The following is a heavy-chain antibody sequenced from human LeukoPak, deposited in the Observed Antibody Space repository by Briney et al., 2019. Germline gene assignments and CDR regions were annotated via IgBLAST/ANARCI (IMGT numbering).Heavy chain of an antibody. CDR3: ARLTGTTGFDY. CDR2: IKQDGSDK. CDR1: GLPFSSYW. J-gene: IGHJ4*02. V-gene: IGHV3-7*01. D-gene: IGHD1-1*01. Sequence: GGSLRLSCAASGLPFSSYWMGWVRQAPGKGLEWVANIKQDGSDKYYVDSVKGRFSISRDNAKNSLYLQLNSLRADDTAVYYCARLTGTTGFDYWGQGTLVTVTS.